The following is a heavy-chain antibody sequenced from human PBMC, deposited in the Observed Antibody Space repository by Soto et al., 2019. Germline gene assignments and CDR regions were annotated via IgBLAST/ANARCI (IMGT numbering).Heavy chain of an antibody. V-gene: IGHV3-23*01. CDR2: ISGSGGST. D-gene: IGHD2-15*01. Sequence: GGSLRLSCAASGFTFSSYAMSWVRQAPGKGLEWVSAISGSGGSTYYADSVKGRFTISRDNSENTLYLQMKSLRAEDTAVYYCAKGGGGYYYYYGMAVWGQGTTVTVSS. CDR1: GFTFSSYA. J-gene: IGHJ6*02. CDR3: AKGGGGYYYYYGMAV.